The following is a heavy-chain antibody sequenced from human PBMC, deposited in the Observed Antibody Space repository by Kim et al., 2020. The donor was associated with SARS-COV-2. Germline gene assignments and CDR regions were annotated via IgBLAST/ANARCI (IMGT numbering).Heavy chain of an antibody. CDR2: ISYDGSNK. J-gene: IGHJ6*02. Sequence: GGSLRLSCAASGFTFSSYAMHWVRQAPGKGLEWVAVISYDGSNKYYADSVKGRFTISRDNSKNTLYLQMNSLRAEDTAVYYCARDRGSYPESYYYYGMDVWGQGTTVTVSS. D-gene: IGHD1-26*01. CDR3: ARDRGSYPESYYYYGMDV. V-gene: IGHV3-30*04. CDR1: GFTFSSYA.